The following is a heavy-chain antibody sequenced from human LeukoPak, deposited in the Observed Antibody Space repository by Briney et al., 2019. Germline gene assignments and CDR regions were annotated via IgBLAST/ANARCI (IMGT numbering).Heavy chain of an antibody. J-gene: IGHJ4*02. CDR1: GGSISGYY. D-gene: IGHD1-1*01. CDR2: INHSGST. CDR3: ARIRYNLDY. V-gene: IGHV4-34*01. Sequence: PETLSLTCTVSGGSISGYYWSWIRQPPGKGLEWIGEINHSGSTNYNPSLKSRVTISVDMAKNQFSLKLSSVTAADTAVYYCARIRYNLDYWGQGTLVSVSS.